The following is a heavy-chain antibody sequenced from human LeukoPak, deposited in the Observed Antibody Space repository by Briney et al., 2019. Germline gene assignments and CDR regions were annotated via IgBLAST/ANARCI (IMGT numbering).Heavy chain of an antibody. CDR3: ASLSKSTVTTLYDYYMDV. J-gene: IGHJ6*03. Sequence: GGSLRLSCAASGFTFSSYWMSWVRQAPGKGLEWVANIKQDGSEKYYVDSVKGRFTISRDNAKNSLYLQMNSLRAEDTAVYYCASLSKSTVTTLYDYYMDVWGKGTTVTVSS. V-gene: IGHV3-7*01. CDR1: GFTFSSYW. CDR2: IKQDGSEK. D-gene: IGHD4-17*01.